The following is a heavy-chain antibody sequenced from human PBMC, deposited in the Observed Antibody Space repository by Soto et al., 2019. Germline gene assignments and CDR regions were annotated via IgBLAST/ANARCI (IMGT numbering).Heavy chain of an antibody. CDR1: GYTFTSYY. Sequence: ASVKVSCKASGYTFTSYYMHWVRQAPGQGLEWMGIINPSGGSTSYAQKFQGRVTMTRDTSTSTVYMELSSLRSEDTAVYYCARGDFWSGPRTARWFDPWGQGTLVTVSS. D-gene: IGHD3-3*01. CDR2: INPSGGST. V-gene: IGHV1-46*03. J-gene: IGHJ5*02. CDR3: ARGDFWSGPRTARWFDP.